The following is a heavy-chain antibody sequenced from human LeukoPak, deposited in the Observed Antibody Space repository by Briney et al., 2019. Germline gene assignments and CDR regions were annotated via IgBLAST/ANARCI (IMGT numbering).Heavy chain of an antibody. Sequence: SETLSLTCTVSGGSISSSSYYWGWIRQPPGKGLEWIGYIYHSGSTYYNPSLKSRVTISVDRSKNQFSLKLSSVTAADTAVYYCARGGDYGDSRIDYWGQGTLVTVSS. D-gene: IGHD4-17*01. J-gene: IGHJ4*02. CDR1: GGSISSSSYY. CDR3: ARGGDYGDSRIDY. V-gene: IGHV4-39*07. CDR2: IYHSGST.